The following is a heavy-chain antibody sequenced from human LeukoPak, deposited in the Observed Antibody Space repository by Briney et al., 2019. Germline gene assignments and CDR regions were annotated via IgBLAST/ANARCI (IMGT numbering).Heavy chain of an antibody. D-gene: IGHD3-9*01. V-gene: IGHV4-39*07. CDR1: GGSISSGGYY. CDR2: IYRSGST. CDR3: ARIDWVFDY. J-gene: IGHJ4*02. Sequence: SETLSLTCTVSGGSISSGGYYWSWIRQHPGKGLEWIAGIYRSGSTYYNPSLKSRVTMSVDTSKNQFSLKLSSVTAADTAVYYCARIDWVFDYWGQGTLVTVSS.